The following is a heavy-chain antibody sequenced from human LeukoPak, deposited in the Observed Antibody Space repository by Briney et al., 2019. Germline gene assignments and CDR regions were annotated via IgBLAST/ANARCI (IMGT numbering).Heavy chain of an antibody. CDR2: INHSGST. J-gene: IGHJ3*02. Sequence: SETLSLTCAVYGESFSGYYWNWIRQPPGKGLEWIGEINHSGSTNYNPSLKSRVTISVDTSKNQFSLKLSSVTAAETAVYFCARGVNNWNIDVFDIWGQGTMVTVSS. V-gene: IGHV4-34*01. D-gene: IGHD1/OR15-1a*01. CDR1: GESFSGYY. CDR3: ARGVNNWNIDVFDI.